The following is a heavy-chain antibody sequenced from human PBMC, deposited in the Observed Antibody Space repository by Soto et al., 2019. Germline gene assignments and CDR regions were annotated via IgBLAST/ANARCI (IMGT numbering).Heavy chain of an antibody. CDR1: GGSMNSYY. CDR2: VYSSGGT. V-gene: IGHV4-4*07. J-gene: IGHJ5*02. CDR3: ARGQRFSDWFDP. D-gene: IGHD3-3*01. Sequence: SETLSLTCTVSGGSMNSYYWTWIRQPAGKGLEWIGRVYSSGGTHYNPSLKSRITISLDTSNNQFSLRLLSVTDADTAVYYCARGQRFSDWFDPWGQGTLVTVSS.